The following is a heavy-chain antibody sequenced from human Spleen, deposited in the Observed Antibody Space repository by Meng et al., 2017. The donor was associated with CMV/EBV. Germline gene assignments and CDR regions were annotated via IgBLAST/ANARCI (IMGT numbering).Heavy chain of an antibody. CDR1: GFTFENYA. CDR2: ISRNSGSA. Sequence: SLRLSCAASGFTFENYAMHWVRQAPGKGLEWVSGISRNSGSAGYADYADSVKGRFIVSRDNAKNSLYLQMNSLRVEDTAFYYCVKDDGFDMWGQGTLVTVSS. J-gene: IGHJ3*02. V-gene: IGHV3-9*01. CDR3: VKDDGFDM.